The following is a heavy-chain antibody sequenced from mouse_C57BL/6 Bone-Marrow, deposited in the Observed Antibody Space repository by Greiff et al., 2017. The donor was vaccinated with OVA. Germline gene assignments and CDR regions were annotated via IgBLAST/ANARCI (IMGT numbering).Heavy chain of an antibody. V-gene: IGHV5-15*01. J-gene: IGHJ2*01. D-gene: IGHD1-1*01. CDR2: ISNLAYSI. CDR1: GFTFSDYG. CDR3: ARQNYGSSYYFDY. Sequence: EVQLVASGGGLVQPGGSLKLSCAASGFTFSDYGMAWVRQAPRKGPEWVAFISNLAYSIYYADTVTGRFTISRENAKNTLYLEMSSLRSEDTAMYYCARQNYGSSYYFDYWGQGTTLTVSS.